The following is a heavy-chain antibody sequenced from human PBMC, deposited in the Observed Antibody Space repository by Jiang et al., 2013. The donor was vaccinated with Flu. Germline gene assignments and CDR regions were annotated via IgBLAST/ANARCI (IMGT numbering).Heavy chain of an antibody. CDR1: GYSFTSYY. D-gene: IGHD3-3*01. CDR3: ARDPNSSGGFWSGIRKGWFDP. V-gene: IGHV1-46*01. Sequence: SVNISCKASGYSFTSYYMHWVRQAPGQGLEWMGIINPSGGSTSYAQKFQGRVTMTRDTSTSTVYMELSSLRSEDTAVYYCARDPNSSGGFWSGIRKGWFDPWGQGTLVTVSS. J-gene: IGHJ5*02. CDR2: INPSGGST.